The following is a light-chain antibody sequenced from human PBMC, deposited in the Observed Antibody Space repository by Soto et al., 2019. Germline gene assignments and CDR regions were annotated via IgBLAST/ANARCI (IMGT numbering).Light chain of an antibody. J-gene: IGLJ2*01. V-gene: IGLV2-14*01. CDR1: SSDVGGYNY. CDR2: DVS. Sequence: QSALTQPASVSGSPGQSITISCTGTSSDVGGYNYVSWYQQHPGKAPKFMIYDVSNRPSGVSNRFSGFKSGNTDSLSISGLQAEDEADYYCSSYTSSSTLVFGGGTKLTVL. CDR3: SSYTSSSTLV.